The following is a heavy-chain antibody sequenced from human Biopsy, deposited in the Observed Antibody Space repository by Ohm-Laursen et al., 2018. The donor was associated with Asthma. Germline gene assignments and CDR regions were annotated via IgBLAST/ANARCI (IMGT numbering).Heavy chain of an antibody. Sequence: GSLRLSCTASGFTFSSYSMHWVRQAPGRGPEYASFIATDGSNKFYADSVKGRFTVSRDNSKHTLYLHMTGLRPEDTGVYYCVKDHSAGYYYFDDWGQGAQVTVSS. CDR1: GFTFSSYS. CDR2: IATDGSNK. D-gene: IGHD2-21*01. CDR3: VKDHSAGYYYFDD. J-gene: IGHJ4*02. V-gene: IGHV3-64D*08.